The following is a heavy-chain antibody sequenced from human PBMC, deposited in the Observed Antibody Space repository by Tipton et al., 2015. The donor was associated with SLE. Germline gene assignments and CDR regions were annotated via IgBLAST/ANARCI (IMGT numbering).Heavy chain of an antibody. D-gene: IGHD6-6*01. Sequence: QSGPEVKKPGESLKISCKGSGYDFSDYWIGWVRQMPGKGLEWVGFIYPGDYDPRYTPSFQGQVTISTDKSITTSYLQWSSLTASDTAMYYCARSPKYSVSSDYYFDYWGQGTLVTVSS. J-gene: IGHJ4*02. V-gene: IGHV5-51*03. CDR1: GYDFSDYW. CDR3: ARSPKYSVSSDYYFDY. CDR2: IYPGDYDP.